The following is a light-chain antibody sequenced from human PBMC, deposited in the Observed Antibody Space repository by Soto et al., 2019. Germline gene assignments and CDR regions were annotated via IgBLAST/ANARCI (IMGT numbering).Light chain of an antibody. CDR2: EVT. J-gene: IGLJ1*01. CDR3: SSYTRASRYV. V-gene: IGLV2-18*02. Sequence: QSALTQPPSVSGSPGQSVTISCTGTSSDVGKYDRVSWYQQPPGTAPRLIMYEVTNRPSGVPARFSGSKSGNTASLTISGLQAEDDADYFCSSYTRASRYVFGAGTKVTVL. CDR1: SSDVGKYDR.